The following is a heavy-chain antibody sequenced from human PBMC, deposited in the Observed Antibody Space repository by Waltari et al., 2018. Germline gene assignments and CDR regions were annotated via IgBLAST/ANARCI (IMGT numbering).Heavy chain of an antibody. V-gene: IGHV4-34*01. CDR2: FTNSGST. CDR1: GGSFNFYY. J-gene: IGHJ4*02. Sequence: QVLLQQWGAGLLKPSETLSLTCAVYGGSFNFYYWSWIRQPPGEGLEWIGEFTNSGSTNNNPSLKSRVSISVDTPNNQFSLKLTSVTAADTAAYYCARRGYCGIDCYSNYFDFWGQGTLVTVSS. CDR3: ARRGYCGIDCYSNYFDF. D-gene: IGHD2-21*01.